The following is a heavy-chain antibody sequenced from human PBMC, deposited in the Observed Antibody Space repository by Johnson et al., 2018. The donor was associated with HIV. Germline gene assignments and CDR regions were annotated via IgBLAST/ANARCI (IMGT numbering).Heavy chain of an antibody. CDR2: ISSNGGST. CDR3: ARVGPRSRDAFDI. V-gene: IGHV3-64*01. Sequence: VQLVESGGGLVQPGGSLRLSCAASGFTFSNYAMHWVRQAPGKGLEYVSAISSNGGSTYYANSVKGRFTISRDNSKNTLYLQMGSLRAEDMSVYYCARVGPRSRDAFDIWGQGTMVTVSS. CDR1: GFTFSNYA. J-gene: IGHJ3*02. D-gene: IGHD1-26*01.